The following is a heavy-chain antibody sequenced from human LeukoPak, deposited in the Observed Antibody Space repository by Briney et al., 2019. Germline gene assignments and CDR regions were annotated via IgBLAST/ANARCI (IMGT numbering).Heavy chain of an antibody. CDR1: GFTFSSSG. D-gene: IGHD3-22*01. Sequence: GGYLRLSCAASGFTFSSSGMHWVRQAPGKGLEWVAVIWYDGSNRYYADPVKGRFTVSRDNSKNTLYLQMNSLRAEDTAVYYCARAKGVSTGYRPTDYWGQGTLVTVSS. CDR2: IWYDGSNR. J-gene: IGHJ4*02. CDR3: ARAKGVSTGYRPTDY. V-gene: IGHV3-33*01.